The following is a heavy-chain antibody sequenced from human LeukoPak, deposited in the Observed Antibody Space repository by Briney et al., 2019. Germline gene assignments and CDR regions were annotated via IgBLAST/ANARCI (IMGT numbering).Heavy chain of an antibody. Sequence: GPSLTLSCSASGFTFSNAWLSCVRQAPGKGMEWVSRIKGKTGAGTTDFAAPVKGRFTISSDDSKNTLYLQMTSLKTDDTAVYYWTTVRQSGYYDSNGYYYFDYWGQGTLVTVSA. CDR2: IKGKTGAGTT. CDR3: TTVRQSGYYDSNGYYYFDY. J-gene: IGHJ4*02. D-gene: IGHD3-22*01. V-gene: IGHV3-15*01. CDR1: GFTFSNAW.